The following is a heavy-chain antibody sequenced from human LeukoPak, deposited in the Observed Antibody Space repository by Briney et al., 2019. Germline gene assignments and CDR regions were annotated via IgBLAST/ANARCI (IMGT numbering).Heavy chain of an antibody. V-gene: IGHV1-69*06. D-gene: IGHD3-22*01. CDR3: ANDGAYYDSSTDAFDI. CDR1: GGTFSSYA. CDR2: IIPIFGTA. Sequence: ASVKVSCKASGGTFSSYAISWVRQAPGQGLEWMGGIIPIFGTANYAQKFQGRVTITADKSTSTAYMELSSLRSEDTAGYYCANDGAYYDSSTDAFDIWGQGTMVTVSS. J-gene: IGHJ3*02.